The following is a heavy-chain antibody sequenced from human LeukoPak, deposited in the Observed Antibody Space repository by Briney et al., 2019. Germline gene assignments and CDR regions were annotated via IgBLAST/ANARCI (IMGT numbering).Heavy chain of an antibody. V-gene: IGHV5-10-1*01. J-gene: IGHJ4*02. CDR2: IDPSDSYT. CDR1: GYSFTVYW. D-gene: IGHD4-17*01. CDR3: ARQFYGDYACDS. Sequence: GESLKISCKGSGYSFTVYWITWVRQMPGKGLEWMGTIDPSDSYTNYSPSFHGHVTISADKSINSAFLPWSSLNNSHSATYYCARQFYGDYACDSWGQGTLVTVSS.